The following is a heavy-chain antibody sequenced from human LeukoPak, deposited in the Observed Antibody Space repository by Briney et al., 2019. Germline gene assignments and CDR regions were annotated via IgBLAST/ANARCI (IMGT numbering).Heavy chain of an antibody. V-gene: IGHV4-34*01. D-gene: IGHD6-19*01. CDR2: INHSGST. CDR3: ARLGRRGIAVAGTSTSPMDV. CDR1: GGSFSGYY. Sequence: PSETLSLTCAVYGGSFSGYYWSWIRQPPGKGLEWIGEINHSGSTNYNPSLKSRVTISVDTSKNQFSLKLSSVTAADTAVYYCARLGRRGIAVAGTSTSPMDVWGKGTTVTVSS. J-gene: IGHJ6*03.